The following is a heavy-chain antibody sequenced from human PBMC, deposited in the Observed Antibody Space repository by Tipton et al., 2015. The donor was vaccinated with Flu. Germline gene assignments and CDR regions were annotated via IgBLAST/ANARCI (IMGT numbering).Heavy chain of an antibody. V-gene: IGHV4-4*02. CDR1: GGSISSSSW. J-gene: IGHJ4*02. CDR2: IYDSGGT. Sequence: TLSLTCAVSGGSISSSSWWSWVRQSPQKGLEWIGEIYDSGGTKYNPSLRSRVTISVDTSKKQFSLELRSVTAADTARYYCARDSSGWYVFDYWGQGIPVTISS. CDR3: ARDSSGWYVFDY. D-gene: IGHD6-19*01.